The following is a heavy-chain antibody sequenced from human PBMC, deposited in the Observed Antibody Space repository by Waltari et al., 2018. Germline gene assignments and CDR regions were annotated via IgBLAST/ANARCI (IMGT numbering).Heavy chain of an antibody. Sequence: QVQLVQSGAEVKKPGSSVKVSCKASGGTFSSYAISWVRQAPGQGLEWMGGIIPILGIANYAQKFQGRVTITADESTSTAYMELSSLRSEDTAVYYCARDKYYYDSSGYYYHDAFDIWGQGTMVTVSS. V-gene: IGHV1-69*04. CDR3: ARDKYYYDSSGYYYHDAFDI. J-gene: IGHJ3*02. D-gene: IGHD3-22*01. CDR1: GGTFSSYA. CDR2: IIPILGIA.